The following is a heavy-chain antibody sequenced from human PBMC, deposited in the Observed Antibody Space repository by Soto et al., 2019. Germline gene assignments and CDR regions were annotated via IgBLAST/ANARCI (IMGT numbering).Heavy chain of an antibody. V-gene: IGHV1-58*01. CDR3: AAPSGYSSGWEYYYYGMDV. Sequence: ASVKVSCKASGFTFTSSAVQWVRQARGQRLEWIGWIVVGSGNTNYAQKFQERVTITRDMSTSTAYMELSSLRSEDTAVYYCAAPSGYSSGWEYYYYGMDVWGQGTTVTVSS. CDR1: GFTFTSSA. J-gene: IGHJ6*02. D-gene: IGHD6-19*01. CDR2: IVVGSGNT.